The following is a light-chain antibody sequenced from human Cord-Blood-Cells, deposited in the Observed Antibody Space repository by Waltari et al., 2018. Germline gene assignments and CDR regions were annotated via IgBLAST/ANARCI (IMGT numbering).Light chain of an antibody. V-gene: IGLV2-23*01. Sequence: QSALTQPASVSGSPGQSSTISCTGTSSDVGRYNLVSWYQQHPGKAPKLILYEGSKRPSGVSNRFSGSKSGNTASLTISGLQAEDEADYYCCSYAGSSTLVFGGGTKLTVL. CDR3: CSYAGSSTLV. CDR2: EGS. J-gene: IGLJ3*02. CDR1: SSDVGRYNL.